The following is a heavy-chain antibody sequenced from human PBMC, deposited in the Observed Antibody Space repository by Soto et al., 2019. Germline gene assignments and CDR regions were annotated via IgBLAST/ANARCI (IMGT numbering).Heavy chain of an antibody. Sequence: GGSLRLSCAASGFTFDDYGMSWVRQAPGKGLEWVSGINWNGGSTGYADSVKGRFTISRDNAKNSLYLQMNSLRAEDTALYYCVSFWYSSSYDPYYYYGMDVWAQQTTVTVSS. CDR2: INWNGGST. CDR3: VSFWYSSSYDPYYYYGMDV. CDR1: GFTFDDYG. J-gene: IGHJ6*02. V-gene: IGHV3-20*04. D-gene: IGHD6-6*01.